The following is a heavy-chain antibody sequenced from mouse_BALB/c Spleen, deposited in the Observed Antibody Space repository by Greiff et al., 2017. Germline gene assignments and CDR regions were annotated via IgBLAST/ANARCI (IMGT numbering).Heavy chain of an antibody. CDR1: GYSITSGYS. Sequence: EVKLMESGPDLVKPSQSLSITCTVTGYSITSGYSWHWIRQFPGNKLEWMGYIHYSGSTNYNPSLKSRISITRDTSKNQFSLQLNSVTTEDTATYYCARATALYAMDYWGQGTSVTVSS. D-gene: IGHD1-2*01. CDR3: ARATALYAMDY. V-gene: IGHV3-1*02. CDR2: IHYSGST. J-gene: IGHJ4*01.